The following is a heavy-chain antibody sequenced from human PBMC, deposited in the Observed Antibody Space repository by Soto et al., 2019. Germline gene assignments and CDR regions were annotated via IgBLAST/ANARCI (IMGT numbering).Heavy chain of an antibody. D-gene: IGHD1-1*01. CDR2: MNPNSGNT. CDR1: GYTFTSYD. CDR3: ARGPPGTTSPHFDY. J-gene: IGHJ4*02. Sequence: ASVKVSCKASGYTFTSYDINWVRQATGQGLEWMGWMNPNSGNTGYAQKFQGRVTMTRNTSISTAYMELSSLRSEDTAVYYCARGPPGTTSPHFDYWGQGTLVTVSS. V-gene: IGHV1-8*01.